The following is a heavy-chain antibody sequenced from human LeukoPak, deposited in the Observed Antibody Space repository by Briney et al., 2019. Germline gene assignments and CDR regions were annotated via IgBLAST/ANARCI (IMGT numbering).Heavy chain of an antibody. J-gene: IGHJ4*02. CDR2: IIPIFGTA. V-gene: IGHV1-69*13. CDR1: GGTFSSYA. Sequence: SAKVSCKASGGTFSSYAISWVRQAPGQGLEWMGGIIPIFGTANYAQKFQGRVTITADESTSTAYMELSSLRSEDTAVYYCARDLVRGVPLDYWGQGTLVTVSS. D-gene: IGHD3-10*01. CDR3: ARDLVRGVPLDY.